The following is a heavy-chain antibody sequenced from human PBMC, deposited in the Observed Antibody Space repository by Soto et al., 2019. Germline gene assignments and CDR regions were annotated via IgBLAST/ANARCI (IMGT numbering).Heavy chain of an antibody. J-gene: IGHJ4*02. Sequence: EVQLLESGGGLEQPGRSLRLSCAASGFTFNTQAMSWVRQAPGKGLEWVSSISVSGDNTYNADAVMGRFTISRDNSKNTLYLQMNSLRAEDTAVYYCVKDRSTSDWYGYFDYWGQGTLVTVSS. CDR3: VKDRSTSDWYGYFDY. CDR2: ISVSGDNT. D-gene: IGHD6-19*01. V-gene: IGHV3-23*01. CDR1: GFTFNTQA.